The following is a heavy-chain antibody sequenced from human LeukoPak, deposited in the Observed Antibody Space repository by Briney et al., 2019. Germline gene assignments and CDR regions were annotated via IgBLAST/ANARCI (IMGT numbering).Heavy chain of an antibody. CDR1: GFTFSSYW. J-gene: IGHJ5*02. CDR2: IKQDGSEK. V-gene: IGHV3-7*03. Sequence: QAGGSLRLSCAASGFTFSSYWMSWVRQAPGKGLEWVANIKQDGSEKYYVDSVKGRFTISRDNSKNTLYLQMNSLRAEDTAVYYCAACQPAGFDPWGQGTLVTVSS. CDR3: AACQPAGFDP.